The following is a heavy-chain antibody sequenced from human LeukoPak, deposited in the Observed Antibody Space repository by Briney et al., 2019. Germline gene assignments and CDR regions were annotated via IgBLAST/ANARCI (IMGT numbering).Heavy chain of an antibody. CDR2: IIPIFGTA. CDR1: GGTFSSYA. CDR3: ARDLGSGSYYNPGY. Sequence: ASVKVSCKASGGTFSSYAISWVRQAPGQGLEWVGGIIPIFGTANYAQKFQGRVTITADESTSTAYMELSSLRSEDTAVYYCARDLGSGSYYNPGYWGQGTLVTVSS. D-gene: IGHD3-10*01. V-gene: IGHV1-69*13. J-gene: IGHJ4*02.